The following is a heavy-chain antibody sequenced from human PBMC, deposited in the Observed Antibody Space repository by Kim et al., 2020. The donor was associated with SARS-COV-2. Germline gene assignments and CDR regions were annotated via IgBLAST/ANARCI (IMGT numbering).Heavy chain of an antibody. CDR1: GGSISSYY. D-gene: IGHD3-22*01. J-gene: IGHJ4*02. CDR3: AREGYYYDSSGYFDY. CDR2: IYYSGST. V-gene: IGHV4-59*01. Sequence: SETLSLTCTVSGGSISSYYWSWIRQPPGKGLEWIGYIYYSGSTNYNPSLKSRVTTSVDTSKNQFSLKLSSVTAADTAVYYCAREGYYYDSSGYFDYWGQGTLVTVSS.